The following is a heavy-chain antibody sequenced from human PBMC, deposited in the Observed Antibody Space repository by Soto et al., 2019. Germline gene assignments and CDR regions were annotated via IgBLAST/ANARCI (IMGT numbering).Heavy chain of an antibody. CDR2: ISSSSSYI. CDR1: GFTFSSYS. J-gene: IGHJ4*02. D-gene: IGHD6-13*01. CDR3: ARGDSSIWYPDY. Sequence: EVQLVESGGGLVKPGGSLRLSCAASGFTFSSYSMNWVRQAPGKGLEWVSSISSSSSYIYYADSVKGRFTISRDNAKNSLYLQMNSLRAKDTAVYYCARGDSSIWYPDYWGQGTLVIVS. V-gene: IGHV3-21*01.